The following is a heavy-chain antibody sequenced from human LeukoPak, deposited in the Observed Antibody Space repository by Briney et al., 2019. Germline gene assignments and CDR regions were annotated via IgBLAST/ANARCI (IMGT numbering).Heavy chain of an antibody. V-gene: IGHV4-59*01. J-gene: IGHJ4*02. CDR3: ARGSSSSWWYFDY. CDR2: IYYSGST. CDR1: GGSISSYY. D-gene: IGHD6-13*01. Sequence: PSETLSLTCTVSGGSISSYYWSWIRQPPGKGLEWIGYIYYSGSTNYNPSLKSRVTISVDTFKNQFSLKLSSVTAADTAVYYCARGSSSSWWYFDYWGQGTLVAVSS.